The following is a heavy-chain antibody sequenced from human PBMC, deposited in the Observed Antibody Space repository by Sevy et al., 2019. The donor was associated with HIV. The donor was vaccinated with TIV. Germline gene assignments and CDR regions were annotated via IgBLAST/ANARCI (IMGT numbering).Heavy chain of an antibody. CDR1: GGTFSGYG. D-gene: IGHD6-19*01. CDR3: ARGGGNGWYYFDY. J-gene: IGHJ4*02. Sequence: ASVKVSCKASGGTFSGYGISWVRQAPGQGLEWMGGSIPSLGTVNYAQKFQGRVTITADKSTKTDYMELSSLRSEDTAVYFCARGGGNGWYYFDYWGQESLVTVSS. CDR2: SIPSLGTV. V-gene: IGHV1-69*10.